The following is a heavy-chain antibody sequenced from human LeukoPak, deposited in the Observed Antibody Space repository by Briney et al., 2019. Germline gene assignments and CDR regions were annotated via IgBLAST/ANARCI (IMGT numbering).Heavy chain of an antibody. J-gene: IGHJ4*02. CDR1: GGSISSGDYY. Sequence: SETLSLTCTVSGGSISSGDYYWSWIRQPPGKGLERIGYIYYSGSTYYNPSLKSRVTISVDTSKNQFSLKLSSVTAADTAVYYCARLRITGTRFDYWGQGTLVTVSS. V-gene: IGHV4-30-4*01. CDR2: IYYSGST. CDR3: ARLRITGTRFDY. D-gene: IGHD1-7*01.